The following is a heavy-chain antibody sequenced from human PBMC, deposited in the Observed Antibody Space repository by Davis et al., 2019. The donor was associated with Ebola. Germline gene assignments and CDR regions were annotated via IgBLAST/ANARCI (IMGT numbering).Heavy chain of an antibody. J-gene: IGHJ4*02. V-gene: IGHV3-9*01. D-gene: IGHD1-26*01. CDR1: GFTFDDYA. CDR3: ARRAGELLVN. CDR2: ISWNSAGI. Sequence: SLKISCAASGFTFDDYAMHWVRQAPGKGLEWVSGISWNSAGIGYADSVKGRFTISRDNANNSLYLQMNSLRAEDTALYYCARRAGELLVNWGQGNLVTVSS.